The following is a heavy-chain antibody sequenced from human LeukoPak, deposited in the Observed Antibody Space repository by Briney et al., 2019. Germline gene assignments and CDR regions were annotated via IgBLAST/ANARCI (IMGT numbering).Heavy chain of an antibody. D-gene: IGHD3-10*01. CDR3: ARDRNYYGSGSLNWFDP. V-gene: IGHV4-59*12. CDR2: IYYSGST. J-gene: IGHJ5*02. Sequence: PSETLSLTCTVSGGSISSYYWSWIRQPPGKGLEWIGYIYYSGSTYYNPSLKSRVTISRDTSKNQFSLKLSSVTAADTAVYYCARDRNYYGSGSLNWFDPWGRGTLVTVSS. CDR1: GGSISSYY.